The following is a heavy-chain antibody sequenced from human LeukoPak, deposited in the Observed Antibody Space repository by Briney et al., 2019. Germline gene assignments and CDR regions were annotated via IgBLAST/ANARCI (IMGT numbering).Heavy chain of an antibody. J-gene: IGHJ4*02. D-gene: IGHD1-7*01. Sequence: PGGSLRLSCTASGFTFGDYAMSWVRQAPGKGLEWVGFIRSKAYGGTTESAASVTGRFTISRDDSKSIAYLQMNRLKTEDTAVYYCTRGYRSGTINPFFDYWGQGTLVTVSS. CDR3: TRGYRSGTINPFFDY. CDR1: GFTFGDYA. V-gene: IGHV3-49*04. CDR2: IRSKAYGGTT.